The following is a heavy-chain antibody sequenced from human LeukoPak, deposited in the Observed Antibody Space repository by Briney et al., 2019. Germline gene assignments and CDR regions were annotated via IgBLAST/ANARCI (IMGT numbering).Heavy chain of an antibody. CDR3: ARDLAVTTGIGY. Sequence: GGSLRLSCAASGFTFSSYSMNWVRQAPGKGLEWVSSISSSSSYIYYADSVKGRFTISRDNAKNSLYLQMNSLRAEDTAVYYCARDLAVTTGIGYWGQGTLVTVSS. CDR2: ISSSSSYI. D-gene: IGHD4-17*01. CDR1: GFTFSSYS. V-gene: IGHV3-21*01. J-gene: IGHJ4*02.